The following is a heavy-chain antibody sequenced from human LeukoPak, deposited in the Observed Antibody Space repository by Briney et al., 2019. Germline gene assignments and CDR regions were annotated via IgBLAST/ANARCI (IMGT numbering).Heavy chain of an antibody. D-gene: IGHD3-22*01. J-gene: IGHJ4*02. CDR2: IWYDGTNK. V-gene: IGHV3-33*01. CDR1: GFTFSTSG. Sequence: GGSLRLSCAASGFTFSTSGMHWVRQAPGKGLEWVAVIWYDGTNKYYADSVKGRFTISRDNSKNTLFLQMNILRAEDTAVYYCARAAYDSSGYLTLWGQGTLVAVSS. CDR3: ARAAYDSSGYLTL.